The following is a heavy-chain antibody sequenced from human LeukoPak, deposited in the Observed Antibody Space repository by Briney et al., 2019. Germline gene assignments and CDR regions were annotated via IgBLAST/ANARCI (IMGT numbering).Heavy chain of an antibody. CDR1: GGSISSSSYY. CDR3: ARLELDGYNWYY. V-gene: IGHV4-39*01. J-gene: IGHJ4*02. Sequence: SETLSLTCTVSGGSISSSSYYWGWIRQPPGTGLEWIGSIYYSGSTYYNPSLKSRVTISVDTSKNQFSLKLSSVTAADTAVYYCARLELDGYNWYYWGQGTLVTVSS. CDR2: IYYSGST. D-gene: IGHD5-24*01.